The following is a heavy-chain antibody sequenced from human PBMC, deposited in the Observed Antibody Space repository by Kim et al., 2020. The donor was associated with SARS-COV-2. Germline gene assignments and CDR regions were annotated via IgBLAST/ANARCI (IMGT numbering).Heavy chain of an antibody. J-gene: IGHJ6*02. Sequence: GGSLRLSCTASGFTFGDYAMSWFRQAPGKGLEWVGFIRSKAYGGTTEYAASVKGRFTISRDDSKSIAYLQMNSLKTEDTAVYYCTVGYCSSTSCYGYYYYGMDVWGQGTTVTVSS. CDR2: IRSKAYGGTT. CDR3: TVGYCSSTSCYGYYYYGMDV. CDR1: GFTFGDYA. D-gene: IGHD2-2*01. V-gene: IGHV3-49*03.